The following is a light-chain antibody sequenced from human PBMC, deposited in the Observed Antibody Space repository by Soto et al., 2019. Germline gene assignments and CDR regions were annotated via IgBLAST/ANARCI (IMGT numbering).Light chain of an antibody. CDR3: QQSFSTLLIT. Sequence: DIQMTQSPSFLSASVGDRVTISYRASQSINTYLNWYQHKPGKAPKLLIYGTSDLQSGVPSRFSGGGSGTDFTLTISSLQPEDFATYYCQQSFSTLLITFGQGTRLEFK. V-gene: IGKV1-39*01. J-gene: IGKJ5*01. CDR2: GTS. CDR1: QSINTY.